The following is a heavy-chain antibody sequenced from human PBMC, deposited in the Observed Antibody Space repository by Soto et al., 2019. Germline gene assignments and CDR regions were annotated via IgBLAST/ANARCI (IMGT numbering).Heavy chain of an antibody. Sequence: QVQLVESGGGVVQPGRSLRLSCAASGFTFSSYGMHWVRQAPGKGLEWVGVVSYDGSNKYYADSVQGRFTISRDNSKNPLYLQMNSLRAEDTAVYYCANPPALKSSSGWYVIDYWGQGTLVTVSS. D-gene: IGHD6-19*01. CDR1: GFTFSSYG. CDR3: ANPPALKSSSGWYVIDY. CDR2: VSYDGSNK. V-gene: IGHV3-30*18. J-gene: IGHJ4*02.